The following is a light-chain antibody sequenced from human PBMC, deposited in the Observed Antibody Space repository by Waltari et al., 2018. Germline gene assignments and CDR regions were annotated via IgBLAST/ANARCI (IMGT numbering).Light chain of an antibody. CDR1: QDIDDY. V-gene: IGKV5-2*01. CDR2: EAT. J-gene: IGKJ2*01. Sequence: SVKASQDIDDYMDSYQQKPGEAAICLIQEATTLVPGISPRFSGSGFGTDFTLTINNIESEDAAYYFCLQHDDFPRTFGQGTTLEIK. CDR3: LQHDDFPRT.